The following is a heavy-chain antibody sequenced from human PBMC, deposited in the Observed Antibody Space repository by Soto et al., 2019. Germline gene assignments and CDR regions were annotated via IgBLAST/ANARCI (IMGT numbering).Heavy chain of an antibody. Sequence: QITLKESGPPLVKPAQTLTLTCTFSGFSLSTSGMGVGWIRQPPGKALEWLALIYWDDDKRYSPSLRSRLTITKDTAKTQVVLTMTNMDPVDTATYYCAHRRATNPAYYFDYWGQGTLVTVSS. J-gene: IGHJ4*02. V-gene: IGHV2-5*02. CDR2: IYWDDDK. CDR3: AHRRATNPAYYFDY. CDR1: GFSLSTSGMG.